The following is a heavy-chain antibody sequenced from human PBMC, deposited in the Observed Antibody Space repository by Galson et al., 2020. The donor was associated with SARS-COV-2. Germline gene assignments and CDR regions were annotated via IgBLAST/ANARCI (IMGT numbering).Heavy chain of an antibody. J-gene: IGHJ4*02. CDR1: GYTFGDYD. Sequence: SVKVSCTPSGYTFGDYDIHWVRQAPAQGLEWMEWINPKSGSTKPEQKFQDRITMARDTSINTAYMELSRLRFDDTAVYYCAKDRYDFWSGIFGVTPYYFDYWGQGTLVTVSA. CDR2: INPKSGST. CDR3: AKDRYDFWSGIFGVTPYYFDY. V-gene: IGHV1-2*02. D-gene: IGHD3-3*01.